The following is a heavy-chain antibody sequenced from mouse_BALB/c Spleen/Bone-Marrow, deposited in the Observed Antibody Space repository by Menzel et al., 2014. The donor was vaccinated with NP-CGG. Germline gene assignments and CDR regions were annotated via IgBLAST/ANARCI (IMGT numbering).Heavy chain of an antibody. Sequence: VKLVESGAELVRPGVSVKISCKGSGYTFTDYAMHWVKQSHAKSLEWIGVISTYYGDASYNQKFKGKATMTVDKSSSTAYMELARLTSEESAIYYCAREGNGNLDYWGQGTTLTVSS. CDR2: ISTYYGDA. D-gene: IGHD2-1*01. CDR1: GYTFTDYA. V-gene: IGHV1S137*01. CDR3: AREGNGNLDY. J-gene: IGHJ2*01.